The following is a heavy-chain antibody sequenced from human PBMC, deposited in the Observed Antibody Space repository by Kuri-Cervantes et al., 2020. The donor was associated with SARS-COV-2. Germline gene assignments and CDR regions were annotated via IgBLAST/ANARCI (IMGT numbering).Heavy chain of an antibody. V-gene: IGHV4-39*01. CDR3: ASFRGGGNDGGCDP. J-gene: IGHJ5*02. Sequence: SEPLSLTCTVSGGSISSSSYYWGWIRQPPGQGLEWIGSIYYSGSNYYNPSLKSRVTISVGTSKNQFSMKLSYVTAADTAVYYRASFRGGGNDGGCDPWGQGTLVTVSS. D-gene: IGHD3-16*01. CDR2: IYYSGSN. CDR1: GGSISSSSYY.